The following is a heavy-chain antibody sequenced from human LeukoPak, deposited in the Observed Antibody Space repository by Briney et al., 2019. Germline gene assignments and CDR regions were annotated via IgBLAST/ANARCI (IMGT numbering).Heavy chain of an antibody. J-gene: IGHJ3*02. CDR3: ARGAPLVVITTAAFDI. V-gene: IGHV3-48*03. D-gene: IGHD2-15*01. CDR2: ISSSGGTI. Sequence: GGSLRLSCAASGFTFSNYEMSWVRQAPGAGLEWVSYISSSGGTIYYADSVKGRFTISRDNAKNSLYLQMNSLRYEDAAVYYCARGAPLVVITTAAFDIWGQGTMVTVSS. CDR1: GFTFSNYE.